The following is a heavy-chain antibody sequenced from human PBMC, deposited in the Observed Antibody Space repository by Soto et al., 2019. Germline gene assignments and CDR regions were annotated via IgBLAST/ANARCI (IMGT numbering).Heavy chain of an antibody. V-gene: IGHV3-30*03. CDR2: ISYNGSNK. D-gene: IGHD1-7*01. CDR1: GFTFSSYG. Sequence: QVQLVESGGGVVQPGRSLRLSCAASGFTFSSYGMHWVRQAPGKGLEWVAVISYNGSNKYYADSVKGRFTISRDNSKNTLYLQMNSLRAEDTAVYYCAATVTGTTYYYYSGMDVWGQGTTVTVSS. CDR3: AATVTGTTYYYYSGMDV. J-gene: IGHJ6*02.